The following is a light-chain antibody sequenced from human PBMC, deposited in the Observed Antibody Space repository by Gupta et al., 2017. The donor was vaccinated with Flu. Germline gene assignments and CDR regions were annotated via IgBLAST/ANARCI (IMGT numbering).Light chain of an antibody. V-gene: IGKV3-15*01. CDR2: SAS. J-gene: IGKJ2*01. CDR1: QSVGSK. Sequence: EVRMTQSPATLSVSPGDRATLSCRASQSVGSKLVWYQQKPGQAPKLLIHSASTRATDIPVRFSGSGSGTDFTLTIRRLQSEYSAVYYCQQENYWPRIFGQGTKLDIK. CDR3: QQENYWPRI.